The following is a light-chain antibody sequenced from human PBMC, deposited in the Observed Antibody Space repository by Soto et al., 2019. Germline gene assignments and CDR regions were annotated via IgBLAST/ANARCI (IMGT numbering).Light chain of an antibody. J-gene: IGKJ4*01. V-gene: IGKV3-11*01. Sequence: EIVLTQSPATLSLSPGERATLSCRASQSVSSYLAWYQQKPGQAPRLLIYDASNRATGIPARFSGSGSGTDFTLTISSLEPEDFAVYSCQQRSNWPRFGGGTKVEIK. CDR2: DAS. CDR3: QQRSNWPR. CDR1: QSVSSY.